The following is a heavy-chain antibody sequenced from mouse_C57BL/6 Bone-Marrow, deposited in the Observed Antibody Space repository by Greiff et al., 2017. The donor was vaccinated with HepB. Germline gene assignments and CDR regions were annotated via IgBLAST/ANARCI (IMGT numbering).Heavy chain of an antibody. CDR1: GYTFTSYD. D-gene: IGHD2-2*01. CDR3: AREGSYGYDGAWFAY. J-gene: IGHJ3*01. V-gene: IGHV1-85*01. Sequence: VQLQQSGPELVKPGASVKLSCKASGYTFTSYDINWVKQRPGQGLEWIGWIYPRDGSTKYNEKFKGKATLTVDTSSSTAYMELHSLTSEDSAVYFGAREGSYGYDGAWFAYWGQGTLVTVSA. CDR2: IYPRDGST.